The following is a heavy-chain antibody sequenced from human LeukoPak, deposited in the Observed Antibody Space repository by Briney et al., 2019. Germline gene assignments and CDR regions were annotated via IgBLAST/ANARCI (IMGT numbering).Heavy chain of an antibody. J-gene: IGHJ5*02. CDR3: AGEVGGSWFDP. D-gene: IGHD1-26*01. Sequence: SETLSLTCTVSGGSISSGSHYWSWIRQPAGKGLEWIGRIYSSGNTNYNPSLKSRVTISLDTSKNQFSLNLSSVTAADTAVYYCAGEVGGSWFDPWGLGTLVTVTS. CDR1: GGSISSGSHY. CDR2: IYSSGNT. V-gene: IGHV4-61*02.